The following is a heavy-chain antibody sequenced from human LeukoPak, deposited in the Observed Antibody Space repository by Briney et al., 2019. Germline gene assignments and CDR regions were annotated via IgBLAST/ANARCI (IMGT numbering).Heavy chain of an antibody. CDR2: IIPILGIA. CDR3: ARLPSADSSSSI. CDR1: GGTFSSYA. D-gene: IGHD6-13*01. V-gene: IGHV1-69*04. Sequence: ASVKVSCKASGGTFSSYAISWVRQAPGQGLEWMGRIIPILGIANYAQKFQGRVTITADKSTSTAYMELSSLRSDDTAVYYCARLPSADSSSSIWGQGTLVTVAS. J-gene: IGHJ4*02.